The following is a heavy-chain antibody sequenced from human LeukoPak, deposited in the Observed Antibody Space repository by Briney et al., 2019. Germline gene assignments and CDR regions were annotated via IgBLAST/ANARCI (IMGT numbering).Heavy chain of an antibody. J-gene: IGHJ4*02. CDR3: ARDGLAVAGNYDY. Sequence: PGGSLRLSCAASGFTFSSYEMSWVRQAPGKGLEWVSYISSSGSTIYYADSVKGRFTISRDNAKNSLYLQMNSLRAEDTAVYYCARDGLAVAGNYDYWGQGTLVTVSS. CDR1: GFTFSSYE. V-gene: IGHV3-48*03. D-gene: IGHD6-19*01. CDR2: ISSSGSTI.